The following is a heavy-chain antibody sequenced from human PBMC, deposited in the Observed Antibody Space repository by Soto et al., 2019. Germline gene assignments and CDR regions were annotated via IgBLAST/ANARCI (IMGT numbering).Heavy chain of an antibody. J-gene: IGHJ3*02. Sequence: GGSLRLSCAASGFTFSSYGMHWVRQAPGKGLEWVAVISYDGSNKYYADSVKGRFTISRDNSKNTLYLQMNSLRAEDTAVYYCAKLCLVPAATDFVTDAFDIWGQGTMVTVSS. CDR2: ISYDGSNK. D-gene: IGHD2-2*01. V-gene: IGHV3-30*18. CDR3: AKLCLVPAATDFVTDAFDI. CDR1: GFTFSSYG.